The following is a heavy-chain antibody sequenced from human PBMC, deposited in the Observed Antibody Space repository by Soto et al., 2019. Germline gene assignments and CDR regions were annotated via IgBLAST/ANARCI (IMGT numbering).Heavy chain of an antibody. J-gene: IGHJ6*04. CDR3: ARARKGSGSDYYYHYGMDV. V-gene: IGHV4-34*01. CDR2: INQSGST. D-gene: IGHD3-3*01. CDR1: GGSFSDYY. Sequence: SETLSLTCSVYGGSFSDYYWSWIRQPPGKGLEWIGEINQSGSTNYNPSLKSRVTISVHTSKNQFSLKLSSVTAADTAVYYCARARKGSGSDYYYHYGMDVWGKGTTVTVS.